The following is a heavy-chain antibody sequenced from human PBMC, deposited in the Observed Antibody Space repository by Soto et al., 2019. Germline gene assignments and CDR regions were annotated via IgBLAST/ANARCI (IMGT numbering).Heavy chain of an antibody. CDR2: IVVGSGNT. Sequence: QMQLVQSGPEVKKPGTSVKVSCKASGFTFTSSAMQWVRQARGQRLEWIGWIVVGSGNTNYAQKFQERVTITRDMSTSTAYMELSSLRSEDTAVYYCAADSHGPWGQKWGDSFLFDIWGQGTMVTVSS. CDR1: GFTFTSSA. J-gene: IGHJ3*02. D-gene: IGHD3-16*01. CDR3: AADSHGPWGQKWGDSFLFDI. V-gene: IGHV1-58*02.